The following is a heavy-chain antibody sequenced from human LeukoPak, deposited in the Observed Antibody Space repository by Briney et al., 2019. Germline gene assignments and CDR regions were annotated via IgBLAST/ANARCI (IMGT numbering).Heavy chain of an antibody. CDR1: GFTFTSSA. J-gene: IGHJ6*02. D-gene: IGHD6-13*01. V-gene: IGHV3-23*01. CDR3: AKGTYSSPYYYYGMDV. CDR2: ISGSGGST. Sequence: PGGSLRLSCAASGFTFTSSAMSWVRQAPGKGLEWVSAISGSGGSTYYADSVKGRFTISRDNSKNTLYLQMNSLRAEDTAVYYCAKGTYSSPYYYYGMDVWGQGTTVTVSS.